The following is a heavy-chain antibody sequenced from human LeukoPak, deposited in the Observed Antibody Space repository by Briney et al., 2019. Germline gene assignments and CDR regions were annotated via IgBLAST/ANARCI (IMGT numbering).Heavy chain of an antibody. CDR1: GFTFSSYG. V-gene: IGHV3-33*01. D-gene: IGHD4/OR15-4a*01. J-gene: IGHJ4*02. CDR3: ARALFMVGGGGGNY. CDR2: IWYDGSNK. Sequence: GGSLRLSCAASGFTFSSYGMHWVRQAPGKGLEWVAVIWYDGSNKYYADSVKGRFTISRDNSKNTLYLQMNSLRAEDTAVYYCARALFMVGGGGGNYGGREPRVTVP.